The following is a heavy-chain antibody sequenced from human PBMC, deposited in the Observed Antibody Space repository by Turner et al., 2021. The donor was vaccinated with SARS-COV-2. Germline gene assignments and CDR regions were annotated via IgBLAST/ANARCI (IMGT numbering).Heavy chain of an antibody. D-gene: IGHD3-10*01. CDR1: GGSISSVSYY. Sequence: QLQLQESGPGLVKPSETLSLTCTFSGGSISSVSYYWGWIRQPPGKGLEWIGNVYYSGTTYYNPSRKSRVTISVDTSKNQFSLKLTSVTAADTAVYYCARRLLSPLGGMDVWGQGTTVTVSS. CDR2: VYYSGTT. V-gene: IGHV4-39*01. CDR3: ARRLLSPLGGMDV. J-gene: IGHJ6*02.